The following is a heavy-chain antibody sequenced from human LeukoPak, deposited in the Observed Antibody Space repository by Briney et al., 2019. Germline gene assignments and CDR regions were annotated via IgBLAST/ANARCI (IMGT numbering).Heavy chain of an antibody. CDR1: GFTFSSSA. Sequence: TGGSLRLSCAASGFTFSSSAMSWVRQAPGKGLEWVANIKQDGSEKYYVDSVKGRFTISRDNAKNSLYLQMNSLRAEDTAVYYCARDRRNYFDYWGQGTLVTVSS. CDR3: ARDRRNYFDY. V-gene: IGHV3-7*03. CDR2: IKQDGSEK. J-gene: IGHJ4*02.